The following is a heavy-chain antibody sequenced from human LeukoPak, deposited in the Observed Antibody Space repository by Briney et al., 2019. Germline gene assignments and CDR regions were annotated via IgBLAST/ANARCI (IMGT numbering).Heavy chain of an antibody. CDR1: GGSISRYY. J-gene: IGHJ4*02. CDR3: ARHESAVGALFY. D-gene: IGHD3-16*01. Sequence: SETLSLTCTVSGGSISRYYWSWIRQSPGKGLEWIGYIYSTGSTNSNPSLKSRVTISVVTSRNQFSLKLNSVSAADTAMYYCARHESAVGALFYWGQGTLVTVSS. CDR2: IYSTGST. V-gene: IGHV4-59*08.